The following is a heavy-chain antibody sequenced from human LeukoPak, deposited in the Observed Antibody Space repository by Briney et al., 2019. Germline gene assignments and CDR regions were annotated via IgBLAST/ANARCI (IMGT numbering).Heavy chain of an antibody. J-gene: IGHJ4*02. CDR1: GGSISSYY. D-gene: IGHD3-10*01. V-gene: IGHV4-59*01. CDR2: IYYSGST. CDR3: ASVRRVGLWLAGYFDY. Sequence: SETLSLTCTVSGGSISSYYWSWIRQPPGKGLEWIGYIYYSGSTNYNPSLKSRVTISVDTSKNQFSLKLSSVTAADTAVYYCASVRRVGLWLAGYFDYWGQGTLVTVSS.